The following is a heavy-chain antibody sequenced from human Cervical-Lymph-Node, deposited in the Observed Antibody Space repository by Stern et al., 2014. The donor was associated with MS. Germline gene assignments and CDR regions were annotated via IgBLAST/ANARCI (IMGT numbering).Heavy chain of an antibody. V-gene: IGHV5-51*01. CDR3: ARHVQGFDY. CDR1: GYSFTIYY. Sequence: EVQLVQSGAEVKKPGESLKISCKLSGYSFTIYYIAWVRQMPGKDLEWMGVIYPYDSDTPYSPSFQGQVPISADKSITTAYLQWSSLRASDTAMYYCARHVQGFDYWGQGTLVTVSS. CDR2: IYPYDSDT. J-gene: IGHJ4*02.